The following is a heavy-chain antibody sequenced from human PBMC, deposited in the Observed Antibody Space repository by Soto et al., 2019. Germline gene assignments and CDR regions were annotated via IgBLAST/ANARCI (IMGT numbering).Heavy chain of an antibody. D-gene: IGHD2-15*01. Sequence: SVKVSCKASGGTFSSYTISWVRQAPGQGLEWMGRIIPILGIANYAQKFQGRVTITADKSTSTAYMELSSLRSEDTAVYYCARADCSGGSCYLWSRYWFDPWGQGTLVTVSS. CDR1: GGTFSSYT. CDR3: ARADCSGGSCYLWSRYWFDP. CDR2: IIPILGIA. V-gene: IGHV1-69*02. J-gene: IGHJ5*02.